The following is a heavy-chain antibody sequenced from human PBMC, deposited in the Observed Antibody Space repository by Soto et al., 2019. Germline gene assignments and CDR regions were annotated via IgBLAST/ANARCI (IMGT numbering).Heavy chain of an antibody. CDR2: MRPDSGGA. Sequence: ASVKVSCKASGYTFTVYYLHCILQSPGQGLQWMGWMRPDSGGANYAQKFQGRVSMTRDTSTSTFYMELSRLASDDTAVYYCARDPHEGVYDYWGQGTQVTVSS. CDR3: ARDPHEGVYDY. J-gene: IGHJ4*02. D-gene: IGHD3-16*01. V-gene: IGHV1-2*02. CDR1: GYTFTVYY.